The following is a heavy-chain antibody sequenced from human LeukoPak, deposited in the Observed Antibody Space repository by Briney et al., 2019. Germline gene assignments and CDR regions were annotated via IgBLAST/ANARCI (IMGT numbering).Heavy chain of an antibody. CDR2: VNPSGGST. J-gene: IGHJ3*01. CDR3: ARAVTMNTFDF. CDR1: GYTFTSYY. V-gene: IGHV1-46*01. D-gene: IGHD3-22*01. Sequence: ASVKVSCKASGYTFTSYYIHWVRQAPGQGLECMGIVNPSGGSTSYAQKFQGRVTMTRDTSTSTVYMELSSLRSEDTAVYYCARAVTMNTFDFWGQGTMVTVSS.